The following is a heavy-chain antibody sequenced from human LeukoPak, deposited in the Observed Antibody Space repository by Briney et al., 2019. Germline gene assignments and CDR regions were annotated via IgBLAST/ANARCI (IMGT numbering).Heavy chain of an antibody. D-gene: IGHD3-22*01. CDR3: ARPSSGYFHE. Sequence: PSETLSLTCTVSGGSISGYYWSWIRHAPGKGLEWIGYVYYSGTTNYNPSLNSRVTISVDTSKNQFSLKLSSVTAADTAVYYCARPSSGYFHEWGQGTLVTVSS. V-gene: IGHV4-59*13. CDR2: VYYSGTT. J-gene: IGHJ4*02. CDR1: GGSISGYY.